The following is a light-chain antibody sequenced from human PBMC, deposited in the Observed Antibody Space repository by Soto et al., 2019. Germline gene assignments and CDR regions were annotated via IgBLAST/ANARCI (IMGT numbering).Light chain of an antibody. Sequence: DIQMTQSPSTLYASVGDRVTITCRASQSISSWLAWYQQKPGKAPKLLIYDASSLESGVPSRFSGSGSGTEFTLTVRSLQPDDFATYYCQQYNIYLPTFGQGAKVEIK. CDR2: DAS. J-gene: IGKJ1*01. CDR1: QSISSW. V-gene: IGKV1-5*01. CDR3: QQYNIYLPT.